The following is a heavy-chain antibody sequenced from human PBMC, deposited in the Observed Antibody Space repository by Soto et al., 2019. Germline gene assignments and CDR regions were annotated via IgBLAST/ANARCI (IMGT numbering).Heavy chain of an antibody. V-gene: IGHV4-59*08. CDR3: ARYRADRGGFFDS. CDR1: GGSISSYY. J-gene: IGHJ4*02. Sequence: QVQLQESGPGLVKPSETLSLTCTVSGGSISSYYWSWIRQPPGKGLEWIGYLYYSGRTNYNPSLKSRVTTSVDTSKNQFSLKLSSVTAADTAVYYCARYRADRGGFFDSWGQGTLVTVSS. CDR2: LYYSGRT. D-gene: IGHD3-16*01.